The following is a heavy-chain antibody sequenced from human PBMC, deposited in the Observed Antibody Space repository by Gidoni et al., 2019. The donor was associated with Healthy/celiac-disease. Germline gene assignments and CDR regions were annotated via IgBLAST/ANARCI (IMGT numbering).Heavy chain of an antibody. Sequence: EVQLVESGGGLVKPGGSLRLSCAASVFTFSNAWISWVRQAPGKGLEWVGRIKSKTDGGTTDYAEPVKGRFTISRDDSKNTLYLQMNSLKTEDTAVYYCTTLGQVGFYNYYYYYGMDVWGQGTTVTVSS. D-gene: IGHD4-4*01. CDR2: IKSKTDGGTT. J-gene: IGHJ6*02. CDR1: VFTFSNAW. V-gene: IGHV3-15*01. CDR3: TTLGQVGFYNYYYYYGMDV.